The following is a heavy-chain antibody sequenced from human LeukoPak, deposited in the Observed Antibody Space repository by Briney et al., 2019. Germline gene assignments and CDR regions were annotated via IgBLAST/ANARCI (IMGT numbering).Heavy chain of an antibody. J-gene: IGHJ4*02. CDR3: AKDTTPLGGYSGYGHY. Sequence: PGGSLRLSCAASGFPFADYAMHWVRQAPGKGLEWVSLISGDGYGTYYADSVKGRFTISRDNTENSLYLQMNSLRTEDTAFYYCAKDTTPLGGYSGYGHYRGQGTLVTVSS. CDR2: ISGDGYGT. V-gene: IGHV3-43*02. D-gene: IGHD5-12*01. CDR1: GFPFADYA.